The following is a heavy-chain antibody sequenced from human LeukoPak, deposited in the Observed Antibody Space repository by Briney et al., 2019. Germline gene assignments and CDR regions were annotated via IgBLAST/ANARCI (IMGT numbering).Heavy chain of an antibody. CDR2: INPNSGGT. D-gene: IGHD3-10*01. CDR1: GYTFTGYY. V-gene: IGHV1-2*02. Sequence: ASVKVSCKASGYTFTGYYTHWVRQAPGQGLEWMGWINPNSGGTNYAQKFQGRVTMTRDTSISTAYMELSRLRSDDTAVYYCARGGYYGSGSPQYWGQGTLVTVSS. J-gene: IGHJ4*02. CDR3: ARGGYYGSGSPQY.